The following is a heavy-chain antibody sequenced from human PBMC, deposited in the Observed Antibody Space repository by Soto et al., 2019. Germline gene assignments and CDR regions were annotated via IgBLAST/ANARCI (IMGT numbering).Heavy chain of an antibody. D-gene: IGHD5-12*01. V-gene: IGHV3-49*04. CDR2: IRSKSYGGTT. J-gene: IGHJ4*02. CDR3: TISRWLQFRSDY. Sequence: PGGSEGLSCTASGFTLGGYAMRWVSQEPGKGLECVRFIRSKSYGGTTEYAASVKGRFTISRDDSKSIAYLQMNSLKTDDTAVYYCTISRWLQFRSDYSGPAPRVTVSP. CDR1: GFTLGGYA.